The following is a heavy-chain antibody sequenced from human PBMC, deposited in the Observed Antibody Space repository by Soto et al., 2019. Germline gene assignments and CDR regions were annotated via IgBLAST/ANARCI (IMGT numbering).Heavy chain of an antibody. CDR3: ARDVDDSSGGYGMDV. CDR2: IYYSGST. Sequence: PSETLSLTCTVSGGSISSDYWSWLRQPQGQGLEWIGYIYYSGSTNYNPSLKSRVTISVDTSKNQFSLKLSSVTAADTAVYYCARDVDDSSGGYGMDVWGQGTRSPSP. J-gene: IGHJ6*02. V-gene: IGHV4-59*01. D-gene: IGHD3-22*01. CDR1: GGSISSDY.